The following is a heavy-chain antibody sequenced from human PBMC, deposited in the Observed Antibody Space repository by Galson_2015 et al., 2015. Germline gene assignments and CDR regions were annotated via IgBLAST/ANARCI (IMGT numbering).Heavy chain of an antibody. Sequence: SVKVSCKASGGTFSSYTISWVRQAPGQGLEWMGRIIPILGIANYAQKFQGRVTITADKSTSTAYMELSSLRSEDTAVYYCARGTPWGDGYNLGYWGQGTLVTVSS. V-gene: IGHV1-69*02. CDR3: ARGTPWGDGYNLGY. J-gene: IGHJ4*02. CDR1: GGTFSSYT. D-gene: IGHD5-24*01. CDR2: IIPILGIA.